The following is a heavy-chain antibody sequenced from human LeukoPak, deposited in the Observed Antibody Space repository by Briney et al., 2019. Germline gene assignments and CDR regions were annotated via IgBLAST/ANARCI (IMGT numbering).Heavy chain of an antibody. Sequence: GASVKVSCKVSGYTLTELSMHWVRQAPGKGLEWMGGFDPEDGETIYAQKFQGRVTMTEDTSTDTAYMELSSLRSEDTAVYYCATGNSGSYDFGYWGQGTLVTVSS. V-gene: IGHV1-24*01. CDR1: GYTLTELS. J-gene: IGHJ4*02. CDR2: FDPEDGET. D-gene: IGHD1-26*01. CDR3: ATGNSGSYDFGY.